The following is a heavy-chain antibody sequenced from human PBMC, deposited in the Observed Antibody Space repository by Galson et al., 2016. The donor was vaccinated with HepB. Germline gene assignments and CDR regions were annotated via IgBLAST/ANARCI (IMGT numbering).Heavy chain of an antibody. Sequence: SVKVSCKASSYTFSNYGLNWVRQAPGQGLEWMGWISDYTVNKMYAQKFRDRLTMTIDTSNSTAYMELRSLRSDDTAVYYCARDEGDYDVDFGYWGQGTLVTVSS. CDR2: ISDYTVNK. CDR1: SYTFSNYG. V-gene: IGHV1-18*01. CDR3: ARDEGDYDVDFGY. D-gene: IGHD4-17*01. J-gene: IGHJ4*02.